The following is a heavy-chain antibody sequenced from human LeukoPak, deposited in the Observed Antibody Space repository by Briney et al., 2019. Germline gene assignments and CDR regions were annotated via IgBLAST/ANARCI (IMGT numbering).Heavy chain of an antibody. CDR3: ARLPVIVGAWSPIDY. Sequence: ASVKVSCKASGYTFTGYYMHWVRQAPGQGLEWMGWINPESGGTNYAQKFQGRVTMTRDTSISTAYMELTSLRSDETAVYYRARLPVIVGAWSPIDYWGQGTRVTVSS. CDR1: GYTFTGYY. CDR2: INPESGGT. D-gene: IGHD1-26*01. J-gene: IGHJ4*02. V-gene: IGHV1-2*02.